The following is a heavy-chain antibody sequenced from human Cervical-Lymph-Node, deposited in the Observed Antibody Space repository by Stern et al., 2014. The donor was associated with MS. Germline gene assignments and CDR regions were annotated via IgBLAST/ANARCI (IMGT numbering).Heavy chain of an antibody. CDR3: ARQIVVVPAAIEYNWFDP. CDR1: GGTFSSYA. V-gene: IGHV1-69*17. CDR2: IIPLFGIA. J-gene: IGHJ5*02. Sequence: VQLVQSGAEVKKPGSSVKVSCKASGGTFSSYAISWVRQAPGQGLEWMGGIIPLFGIANYAQKFQGRVTITADKSTSTAYMELSSLRSEDTAVYYCARQIVVVPAAIEYNWFDPWGQGTLVTVSS. D-gene: IGHD2-2*01.